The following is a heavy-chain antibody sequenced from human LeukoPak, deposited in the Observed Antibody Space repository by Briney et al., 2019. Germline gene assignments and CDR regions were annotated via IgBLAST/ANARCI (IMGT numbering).Heavy chain of an antibody. CDR3: ARGVAARPHYYYYYYMDV. CDR2: INHSGST. J-gene: IGHJ6*03. D-gene: IGHD6-6*01. Sequence: PSETLSLTCAVYGGSFSGYYWSWIRHPPGKGLEWMGEINHSGSTNYNPSLKSRVTISVDTSKNQFSLKLSSVTAADTAVYYCARGVAARPHYYYYYYMDVWGKGTTVTVSS. V-gene: IGHV4-34*01. CDR1: GGSFSGYY.